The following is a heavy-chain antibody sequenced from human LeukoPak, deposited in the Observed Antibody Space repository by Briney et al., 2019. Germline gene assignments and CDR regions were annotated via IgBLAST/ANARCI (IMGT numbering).Heavy chain of an antibody. J-gene: IGHJ6*03. CDR1: GGSISSYY. Sequence: SETLSLTCTVSGGSISSYYWSWIRQPPGKGLEWIGYVYYRGSTNYNPSLNSRVTISVDTSKNQFSLKLSSVTAADTAVYYCARGAEGSSSYYYYYYMDVWGKGTTVTVSS. CDR3: ARGAEGSSSYYYYYYMDV. V-gene: IGHV4-59*01. CDR2: VYYRGST. D-gene: IGHD6-6*01.